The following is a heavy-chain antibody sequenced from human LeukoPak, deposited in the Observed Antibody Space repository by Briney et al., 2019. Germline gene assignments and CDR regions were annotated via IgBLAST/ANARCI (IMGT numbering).Heavy chain of an antibody. CDR3: ARYGPGTYPRFDY. CDR2: IYNSGST. V-gene: IGHV4-59*08. CDR1: GGSISGYY. Sequence: SETLSLTCTVSGGSISGYYWSWIRQSPGKGLEWIAYIYNSGSTNYNPSLQSRVTISVDTSKNQFSLNLSSVTAADTAVYYCARYGPGTYPRFDYWGQGTLVTVSS. J-gene: IGHJ4*02. D-gene: IGHD3-10*01.